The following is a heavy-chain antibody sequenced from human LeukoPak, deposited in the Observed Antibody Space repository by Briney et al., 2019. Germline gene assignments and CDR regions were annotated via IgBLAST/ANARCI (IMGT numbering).Heavy chain of an antibody. CDR3: ARSPFTWFGELLFY. V-gene: IGHV1-2*02. CDR2: INPNSGGT. Sequence: ASVKVSCKASGYTFTGYYMHWVRQAPGQGLEWMGWINPNSGGTNYAQKFQGRVTMTRDTSISTAYMELSRLRSDDTAVYYCARSPFTWFGELLFYWGQGTLVTVSS. CDR1: GYTFTGYY. J-gene: IGHJ4*02. D-gene: IGHD3-10*01.